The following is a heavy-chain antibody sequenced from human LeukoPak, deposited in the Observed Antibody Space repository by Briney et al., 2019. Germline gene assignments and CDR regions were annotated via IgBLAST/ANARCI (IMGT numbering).Heavy chain of an antibody. D-gene: IGHD3-3*01. J-gene: IGHJ4*02. CDR3: ATQIFGVVRVY. CDR1: GGSISSSSYY. V-gene: IGHV4-39*01. Sequence: SETLSLTCTVSGGSISSSSYYWGWIRQPPGKGLEWIGSIYYSGSTYYNPSLESRVTISVDTSKNQFSLKLSSVTAADTAVYYCATQIFGVVRVYWGQGTLVTVSS. CDR2: IYYSGST.